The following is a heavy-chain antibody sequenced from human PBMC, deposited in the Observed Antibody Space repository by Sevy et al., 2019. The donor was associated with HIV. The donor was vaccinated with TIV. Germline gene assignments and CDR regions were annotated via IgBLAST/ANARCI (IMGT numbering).Heavy chain of an antibody. CDR3: ARVGAYCGGDCYSPWFDP. V-gene: IGHV1-69*13. D-gene: IGHD2-21*02. CDR2: IIPIFGTA. J-gene: IGHJ5*02. CDR1: GGTFSSYA. Sequence: ASVKVSCKASGGTFSSYAISWVRQAPGQGLEWMGGIIPIFGTANYAQKFQGRVTITADESTGTAYMELGSLRSEDTAVYYCARVGAYCGGDCYSPWFDPWGQGTLVTVSS.